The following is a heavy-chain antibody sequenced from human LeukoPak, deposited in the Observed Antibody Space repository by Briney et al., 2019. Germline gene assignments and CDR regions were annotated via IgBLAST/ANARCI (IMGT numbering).Heavy chain of an antibody. CDR2: IYYSGST. CDR3: ARLGGYEDY. CDR1: AGSISSYY. J-gene: IGHJ4*02. D-gene: IGHD5-12*01. V-gene: IGHV4-59*01. Sequence: PSETLSLTCTVSAGSISSYYWSWIRQPPGKGLEWIGYIYYSGSTSYNPSLKSRVTISIETSKSQFSLKLNSVTAADTAVYYCARLGGYEDYWGQGTLVTVSS.